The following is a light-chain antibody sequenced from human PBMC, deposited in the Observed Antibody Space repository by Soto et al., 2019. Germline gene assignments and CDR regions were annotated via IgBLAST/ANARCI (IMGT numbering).Light chain of an antibody. CDR1: QSIRYW. CDR2: DAS. Sequence: IQMTQSPSSLSASVGARVTITCRASQSIRYWVAWYQHKPGKAPNLLIYDASTLESGVPTRFSGSGSGTEFTLTISSLHPDDFATDYCQQYNILSTFGQGTKVDI. CDR3: QQYNILST. J-gene: IGKJ1*01. V-gene: IGKV1-5*01.